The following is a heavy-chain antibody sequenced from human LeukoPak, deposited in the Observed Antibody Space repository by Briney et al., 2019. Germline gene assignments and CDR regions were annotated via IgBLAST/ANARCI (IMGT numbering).Heavy chain of an antibody. CDR2: INSDGSST. CDR1: GFTFSSYW. J-gene: IGHJ4*02. V-gene: IGHV3-74*01. CDR3: ARLGPNYYDSSGYYRDY. D-gene: IGHD3-22*01. Sequence: GGSLRLSCAASGFTFSSYWMHWGRQAPGKGLVWVSRINSDGSSTSYADSVKGRFTISRDNAKNTLYLQMNSLRAEDTAVYYCARLGPNYYDSSGYYRDYWGQGTLVTVSS.